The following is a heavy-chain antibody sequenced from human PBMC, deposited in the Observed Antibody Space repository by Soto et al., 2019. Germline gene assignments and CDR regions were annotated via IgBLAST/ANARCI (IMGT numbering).Heavy chain of an antibody. CDR3: ATDRGAAPFDY. CDR1: GITFSNYG. J-gene: IGHJ4*02. Sequence: ESGGGVVQPGTSLRLSCVASGITFSNYGMHWVRQAPGKGLEWVAVLWSNGVTQDYADSVKGRFTISRDNSQNTLYLQMNTLRAEDTAVYYCATDRGAAPFDYWGQGTLVTVSS. V-gene: IGHV3-33*03. CDR2: LWSNGVTQ. D-gene: IGHD1-26*01.